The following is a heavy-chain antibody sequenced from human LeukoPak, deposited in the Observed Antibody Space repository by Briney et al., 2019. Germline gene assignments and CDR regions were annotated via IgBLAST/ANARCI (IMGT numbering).Heavy chain of an antibody. D-gene: IGHD6-13*01. Sequence: ASVMVSCKASGGTCSSYAISWVRHAPGQGLVWMGRIIPILGIANYAQKFQGRVTITADNSTSTAYMELSSLRSEDTAVYYCARAILPSSPPRWFDPWGQGTLDTVSS. CDR1: GGTCSSYA. J-gene: IGHJ5*02. CDR3: ARAILPSSPPRWFDP. V-gene: IGHV1-69*04. CDR2: IIPILGIA.